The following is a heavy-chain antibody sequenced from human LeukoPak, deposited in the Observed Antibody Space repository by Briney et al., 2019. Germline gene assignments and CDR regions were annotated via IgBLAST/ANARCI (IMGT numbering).Heavy chain of an antibody. Sequence: GGSLRLSCAASGFTFSGYAMAWVRQTPGKGLEWVSAITGSGDATYYTDSVKGRFTISRDNSKNTLYLQMNSLRAEDTALYYCAXXGLYYDLSTHIYYFDYWGQGTLVAVSS. CDR3: AXXGLYYDLSTHIYYFDY. V-gene: IGHV3-23*01. CDR2: ITGSGDAT. CDR1: GFTFSGYA. D-gene: IGHD3-16*01. J-gene: IGHJ4*02.